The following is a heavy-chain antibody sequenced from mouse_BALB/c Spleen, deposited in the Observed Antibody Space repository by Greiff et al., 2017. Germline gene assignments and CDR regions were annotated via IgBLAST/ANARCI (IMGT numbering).Heavy chain of an antibody. CDR3: ARNYGHDY. CDR2: IDPANGNT. Sequence: VQLQQSGAELVKPGASVKLSCTASGFNIKDTYMHWVKQRPEQGLEWIGRIDPANGNTIYDPKFQGQATITADTYSNTAYLQLSSLTSEDTAVYYCARNYGHDYWGQGTTLTVSS. J-gene: IGHJ2*01. CDR1: GFNIKDTY. V-gene: IGHV14-3*02. D-gene: IGHD1-2*01.